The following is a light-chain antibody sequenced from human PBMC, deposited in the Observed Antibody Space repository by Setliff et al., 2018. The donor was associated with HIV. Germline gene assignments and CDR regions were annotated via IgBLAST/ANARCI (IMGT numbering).Light chain of an antibody. CDR1: SSNIGAGYD. Sequence: QSVLTQPPSVSGAPGQRVIISCTGSSSNIGAGYDVHWYQQLPGTAPKLLIYANTNRPSGVPDRFSGSKSDTSASLAITGLQAEDETDYYCAAWDDSLNALYVFGTGTKATVL. V-gene: IGLV1-40*01. CDR3: AAWDDSLNALYV. CDR2: ANT. J-gene: IGLJ1*01.